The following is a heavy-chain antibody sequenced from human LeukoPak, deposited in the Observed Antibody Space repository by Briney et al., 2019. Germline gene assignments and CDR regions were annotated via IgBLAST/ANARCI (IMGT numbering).Heavy chain of an antibody. CDR2: IIPIFGTA. J-gene: IGHJ4*02. Sequence: SVKVSCKASGGTFSSYAISWVRQAPGQGLEWMGGIIPIFGTANYAQKFQGRVTITADESTSTAYMELSSLRSEDTAVYYCAREHIVGATTHYFDYWGQGTLVTVSS. V-gene: IGHV1-69*13. D-gene: IGHD1-26*01. CDR1: GGTFSSYA. CDR3: AREHIVGATTHYFDY.